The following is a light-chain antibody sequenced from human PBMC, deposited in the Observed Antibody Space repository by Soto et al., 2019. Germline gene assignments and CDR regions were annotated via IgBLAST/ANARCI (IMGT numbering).Light chain of an antibody. Sequence: IVMTQSPATLSVSPGERATLSCRASQNVNNYLAWYQQKPGQAPRLLIYGSSTRATGIPARFSGSGTGTDFTLTISSLQSEDFAVYYCHQYNTWPFFTFGPGTKVD. CDR2: GSS. V-gene: IGKV3-15*01. J-gene: IGKJ3*01. CDR3: HQYNTWPFFT. CDR1: QNVNNY.